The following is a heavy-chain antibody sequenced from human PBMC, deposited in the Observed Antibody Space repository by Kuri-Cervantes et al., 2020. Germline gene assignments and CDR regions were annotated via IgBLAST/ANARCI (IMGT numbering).Heavy chain of an antibody. CDR2: ISSSSSSTI. Sequence: GGSLRLSCAASGFTFSSYSMNWVRQAPGKGLEWVSYISSSSSSTIYYADSVKGRFTISRDNAKNSLYLQMNSLRAEDTAVYYCARVFLGGRYSSGWYTWGQGTLVTVSS. CDR3: ARVFLGGRYSSGWYT. D-gene: IGHD6-19*01. V-gene: IGHV3-48*04. J-gene: IGHJ5*02. CDR1: GFTFSSYS.